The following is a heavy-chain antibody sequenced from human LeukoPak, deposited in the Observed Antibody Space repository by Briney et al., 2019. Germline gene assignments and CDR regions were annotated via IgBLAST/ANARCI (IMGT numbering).Heavy chain of an antibody. J-gene: IGHJ4*02. CDR2: IYYSGST. Sequence: SETLSLTCTVSGGSISSYYWSWIRQPPGKGLEWIGYIYYSGSTNYNPSLKSRVTISVDTSKNQFSLKLSSVAAADTAVYYCAREVDGDYVGTIDYWGQGTLVTVSS. CDR1: GGSISSYY. CDR3: AREVDGDYVGTIDY. D-gene: IGHD4-17*01. V-gene: IGHV4-59*01.